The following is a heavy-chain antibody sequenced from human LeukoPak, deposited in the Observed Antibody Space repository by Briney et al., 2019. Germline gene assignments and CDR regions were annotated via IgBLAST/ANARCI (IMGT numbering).Heavy chain of an antibody. J-gene: IGHJ4*02. V-gene: IGHV4-30-4*01. CDR2: IYYSGST. CDR3: ARMVYSSSLIDY. D-gene: IGHD6-13*01. Sequence: SETLSLTCTVSGGSISSGDYYWSWIRQPPGKGLEWIGYIYYSGSTYYNPSLKSRVTISVDTSKNQFSLKLSSVTAADTAVYYCARMVYSSSLIDYCGQGTLVTVSS. CDR1: GGSISSGDYY.